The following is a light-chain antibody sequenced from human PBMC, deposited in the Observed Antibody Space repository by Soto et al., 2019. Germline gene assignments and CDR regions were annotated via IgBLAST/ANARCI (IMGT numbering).Light chain of an antibody. CDR2: EGS. V-gene: IGLV2-23*01. J-gene: IGLJ1*01. Sequence: QPVLTQPAAVSGSPGQSITISCTGTSSDVGIYNLVSWYQQHPGKAPKLMIYEGSKRPSGVSNRFSGSKSGNTASLTVSGLQAEDEADYYCCSYAGSSPYVFGTGTKLTVL. CDR1: SSDVGIYNL. CDR3: CSYAGSSPYV.